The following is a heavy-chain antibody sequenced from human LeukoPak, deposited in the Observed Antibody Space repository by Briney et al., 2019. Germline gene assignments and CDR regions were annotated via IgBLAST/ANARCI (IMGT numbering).Heavy chain of an antibody. V-gene: IGHV1-69-2*01. J-gene: IGHJ5*02. D-gene: IGHD5-18*01. CDR1: GYTFTDYY. CDR3: ARVGREDTAMAHDL. Sequence: GATVKVSCKASGYTFTDYYMHWLQQAPGKGLEWMGRVDPADGEVAYAEKFQGRVTITADKSTSTAYMELSSLRSEDTAVYYCARVGREDTAMAHDLWGQGTLVTVSS. CDR2: VDPADGEV.